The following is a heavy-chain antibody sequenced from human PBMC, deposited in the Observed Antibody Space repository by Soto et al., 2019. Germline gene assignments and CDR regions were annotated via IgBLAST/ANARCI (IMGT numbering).Heavy chain of an antibody. D-gene: IGHD2-2*02. J-gene: IGHJ3*02. CDR3: ARMDIVVVPAAILIHLEAAFDI. V-gene: IGHV1-2*02. Sequence: ASVKVSCKACGYTFTGYYMHWVRQAPGQGLEWMGWINPNSGGTNYAQKFQGRVTMTRDTSISTAYMELSRLRSDDTAVYYCARMDIVVVPAAILIHLEAAFDIWGQGTMVTVSS. CDR1: GYTFTGYY. CDR2: INPNSGGT.